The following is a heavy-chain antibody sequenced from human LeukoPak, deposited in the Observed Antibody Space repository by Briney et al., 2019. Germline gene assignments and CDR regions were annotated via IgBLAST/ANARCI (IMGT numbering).Heavy chain of an antibody. CDR3: AKQHAATGGYFDY. D-gene: IGHD1/OR15-1a*01. CDR2: ISSSGSTI. V-gene: IGHV3-11*01. Sequence: PGGSLRLSCAASEFTFSDYYMSWIRQAPGKGLEWVSYISSSGSTIYYADSVKGRFTVSRDNAKNSLYLQMNSLRAEDTAVYYCAKQHAATGGYFDYWGQGTLVTVSS. J-gene: IGHJ4*02. CDR1: EFTFSDYY.